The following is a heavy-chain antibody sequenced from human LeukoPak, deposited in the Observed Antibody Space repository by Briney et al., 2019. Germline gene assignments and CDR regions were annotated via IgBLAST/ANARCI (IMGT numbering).Heavy chain of an antibody. Sequence: GGSLRLSCVASGFTFGSYWMTWVRQAPGKGLEWVANIQPDGSQGLYVDSVKGRFIISRDNAKKSLYLQMNSLRAEDTAVYYCTRHPLYGALDSWGQGTLVTVSS. D-gene: IGHD4-17*01. CDR3: TRHPLYGALDS. CDR1: GFTFGSYW. J-gene: IGHJ4*02. CDR2: IQPDGSQG. V-gene: IGHV3-7*01.